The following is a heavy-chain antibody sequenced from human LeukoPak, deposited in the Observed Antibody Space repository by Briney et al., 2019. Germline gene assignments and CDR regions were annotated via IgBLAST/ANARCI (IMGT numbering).Heavy chain of an antibody. Sequence: PGGSLRLSCAASGFTFSTYGMHWVRQAPGKGLEWVAVISYDGSDKYYADSVKGRFTISRDNSKNTLYLQMSSLRADDTAVYYCAKDSETALFDYWGQGTLVTVSS. CDR2: ISYDGSDK. V-gene: IGHV3-30*18. J-gene: IGHJ4*02. CDR3: AKDSETALFDY. CDR1: GFTFSTYG.